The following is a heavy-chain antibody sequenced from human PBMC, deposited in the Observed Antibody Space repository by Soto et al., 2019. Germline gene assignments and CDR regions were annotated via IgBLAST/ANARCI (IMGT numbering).Heavy chain of an antibody. CDR3: ARDSWKNYYDSSGYVLNAFDI. CDR2: IWYDGSNK. V-gene: IGHV3-33*01. J-gene: IGHJ3*02. D-gene: IGHD3-22*01. CDR1: GFTFSSYG. Sequence: GGSLRLSCAASGFTFSSYGMHWVRQAPGKGLEWVAVIWYDGSNKYYADSVKGRFTISRDNSKNTLYLRMNSLRAEDTAVYYCARDSWKNYYDSSGYVLNAFDIWGQGTMVTVSS.